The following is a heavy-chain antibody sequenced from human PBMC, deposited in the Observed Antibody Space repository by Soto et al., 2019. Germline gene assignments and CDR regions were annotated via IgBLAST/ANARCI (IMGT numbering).Heavy chain of an antibody. J-gene: IGHJ4*02. CDR2: IHYSGST. CDR3: ARRATMIVVGSVYYFDY. D-gene: IGHD3-22*01. Sequence: SETLSLTCTVSGGSISSGSYYWGWIRQPPGKGLEWIGSIHYSGSTYYNPSLKSRVTISVDTSKNQFSLKLSSVTAADTAVYYCARRATMIVVGSVYYFDYWGQGTLVTVSS. CDR1: GGSISSGSYY. V-gene: IGHV4-39*01.